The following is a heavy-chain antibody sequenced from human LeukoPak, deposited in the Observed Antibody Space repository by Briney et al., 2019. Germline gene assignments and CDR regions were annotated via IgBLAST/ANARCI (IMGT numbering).Heavy chain of an antibody. CDR2: FDPEDGET. Sequence: ASVKVSCKVSGYTLTELSMHWVRQAPGKGLEWMGGFDPEDGETIYAQKFQGRVTMTEDTSTDTAYMELSSLRSEDTAVYYCATGDVVVTATPFDYWGQGTLVTVSS. CDR1: GYTLTELS. CDR3: ATGDVVVTATPFDY. D-gene: IGHD2-21*02. J-gene: IGHJ4*02. V-gene: IGHV1-24*01.